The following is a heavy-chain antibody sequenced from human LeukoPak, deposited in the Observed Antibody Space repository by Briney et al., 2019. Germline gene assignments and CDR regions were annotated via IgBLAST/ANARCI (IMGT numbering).Heavy chain of an antibody. CDR1: GYTLTSYG. CDR2: ISAYNGNT. CDR3: ARAGEACSSTSCSNYGMDV. D-gene: IGHD2-2*01. Sequence: GASVKVSCKASGYTLTSYGISRVRQAPGQRLEWMGWISAYNGNTNYAQKFQGRVTMTTDTSTSTAYMELRSLRSDDTAVYYCARAGEACSSTSCSNYGMDVWGQGTTVTVSS. J-gene: IGHJ6*02. V-gene: IGHV1-18*01.